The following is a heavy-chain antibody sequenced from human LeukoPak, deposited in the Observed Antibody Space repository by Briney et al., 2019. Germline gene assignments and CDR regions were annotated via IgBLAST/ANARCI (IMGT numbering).Heavy chain of an antibody. V-gene: IGHV4-30-2*01. J-gene: IGHJ4*02. D-gene: IGHD7-27*01. CDR3: ARSSNWGSED. CDR1: GGSISSGGYY. Sequence: SETLSLTCTVSGGSISSGGYYWSWIRQPPGKGLEWIGYIYHSGSTYYNPSLKSRVTISVDRSKNQFSLKLSSVTAADTAVYYCARSSNWGSEDWGQGTLVTVSS. CDR2: IYHSGST.